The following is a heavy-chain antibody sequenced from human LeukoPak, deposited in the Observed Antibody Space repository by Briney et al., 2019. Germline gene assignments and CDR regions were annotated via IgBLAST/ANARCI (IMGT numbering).Heavy chain of an antibody. D-gene: IGHD6-13*01. CDR2: IYHSGST. CDR1: GYSISSGYY. Sequence: SETLSLTCTVSGYSISSGYYWGWIRQPPGKGLEWIGSIYHSGSTYYNPSLKSRVTISVDTSKNQFSLKLSSVTAADTAVYYCARGKGIAAAGFLDFLGQGTLVTVSS. V-gene: IGHV4-38-2*02. CDR3: ARGKGIAAAGFLDF. J-gene: IGHJ4*02.